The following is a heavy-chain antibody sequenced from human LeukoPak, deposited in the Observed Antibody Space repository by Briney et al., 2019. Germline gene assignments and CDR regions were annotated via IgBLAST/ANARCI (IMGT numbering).Heavy chain of an antibody. V-gene: IGHV1-2*02. CDR3: ARDTPYYYDSSGLDY. CDR1: GYTFTGYY. D-gene: IGHD3-22*01. J-gene: IGHJ4*02. Sequence: ASVKVSCKASGYTFTGYYMHWVRQAPGQGLEWMGWINPNSGGTNYVQKFQGRVTMTRDTSISTAYMELSRLRSDDTAVYYCARDTPYYYDSSGLDYWGQGTLVTVSS. CDR2: INPNSGGT.